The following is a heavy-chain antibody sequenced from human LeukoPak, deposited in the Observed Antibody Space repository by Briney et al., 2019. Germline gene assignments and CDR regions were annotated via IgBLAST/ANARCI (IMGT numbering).Heavy chain of an antibody. D-gene: IGHD6-25*01. Sequence: SETLSLTCVVYGESFSGYSWSWIRQPPGKGLEWIGEINQRRNTNYNPSLKSRVTISIDTSKNQFSLKLSSVTAADTAVYYCARGGYRSDGMDVWGQGTTVTVSS. V-gene: IGHV4-34*01. CDR2: INQRRNT. CDR3: ARGGYRSDGMDV. CDR1: GESFSGYS. J-gene: IGHJ6*02.